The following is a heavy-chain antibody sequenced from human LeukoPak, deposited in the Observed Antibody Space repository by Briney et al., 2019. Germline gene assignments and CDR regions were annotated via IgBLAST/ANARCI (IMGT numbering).Heavy chain of an antibody. CDR1: GYTFTSYG. Sequence: ASVKVSCKASGYTFTSYGISWVRQAPGQGLEWMGWISAYNGNTNYAQKLQGRVTMTTDTSTSTAYMELRSLRSDDTAVYYCAREGAYSGSRNWFDPWGQGTLVTVSS. J-gene: IGHJ5*02. D-gene: IGHD1-26*01. CDR3: AREGAYSGSRNWFDP. V-gene: IGHV1-18*01. CDR2: ISAYNGNT.